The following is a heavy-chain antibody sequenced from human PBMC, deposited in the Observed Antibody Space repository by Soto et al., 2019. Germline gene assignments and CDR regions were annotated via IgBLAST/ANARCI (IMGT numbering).Heavy chain of an antibody. D-gene: IGHD6-19*01. CDR3: AKDARSGWYFYFPTD. J-gene: IGHJ4*02. Sequence: GGSLRLSCAASGFTFSSYGMHWVRQAPGKGLEWVAVISYDGSNKYYADSVKGRFTISRDNSKNTLYLQMNSLRAEDTAVYYCAKDARSGWYFYFPTDWGQGTLVTVSS. CDR1: GFTFSSYG. V-gene: IGHV3-30*18. CDR2: ISYDGSNK.